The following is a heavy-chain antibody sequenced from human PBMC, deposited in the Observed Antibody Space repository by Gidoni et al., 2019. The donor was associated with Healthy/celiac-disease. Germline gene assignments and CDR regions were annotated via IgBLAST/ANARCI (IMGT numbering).Heavy chain of an antibody. CDR1: GGSISSRCYY. CDR3: ARGIVVVPAASTNFDY. D-gene: IGHD2-2*01. CDR2: IYYSGST. Sequence: QLQLQASGPGLAKPSETLSPTGTVSGGSISSRCYYWGWIRQPPGKGLEWIGSIYYSGSTYYNPSLKSRVTISVDTSKNQFSLKLSSVTAADTAVYYCARGIVVVPAASTNFDYWGQGTLVTVSS. V-gene: IGHV4-39*01. J-gene: IGHJ4*02.